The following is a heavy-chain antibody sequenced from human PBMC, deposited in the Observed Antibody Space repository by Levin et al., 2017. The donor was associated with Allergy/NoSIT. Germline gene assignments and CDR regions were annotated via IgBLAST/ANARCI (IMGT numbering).Heavy chain of an antibody. J-gene: IGHJ4*02. Sequence: LSLTCATSGFIFRSYAMSWVRQAPGKGLEWVSSISDSGYTTYYADSVKGRFTILRDNSKNTLYLQMNSLRAEDTAVYYCAKVGTVVMKTPTFCWGQGTLVTVSS. CDR3: AKVGTVVMKTPTFC. D-gene: IGHD4-23*01. CDR2: ISDSGYTT. CDR1: GFIFRSYA. V-gene: IGHV3-23*01.